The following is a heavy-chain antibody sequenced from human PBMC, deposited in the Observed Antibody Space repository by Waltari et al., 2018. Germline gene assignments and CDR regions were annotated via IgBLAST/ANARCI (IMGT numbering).Heavy chain of an antibody. V-gene: IGHV4-59*01. J-gene: IGHJ3*02. D-gene: IGHD5-12*01. CDR2: IYYSGST. CDR3: ARDPTSGYSGYELYAFDI. Sequence: QLQLQESGPGLVKPSETLSLTCTVSGGSISSYYWSWIRQPPGKGLEWIGYIYYSGSTNYNPSLKSRVTISVDTSKNQFSLKLSSVTAADTAVYYCARDPTSGYSGYELYAFDIWGQGTMVTVSS. CDR1: GGSISSYY.